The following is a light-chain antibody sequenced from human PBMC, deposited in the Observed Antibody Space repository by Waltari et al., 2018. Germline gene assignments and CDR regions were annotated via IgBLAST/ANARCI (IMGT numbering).Light chain of an antibody. Sequence: EILMTQSPATLSVSPGDRATLSCRASQSISRNLAWYQQKPGQAPRLLIYGASTRAPGIPARFSGSGSATEFTLTISSLQSEDFAVYYCQQYNNWRTFGQGTKLEI. CDR2: GAS. V-gene: IGKV3-15*01. CDR1: QSISRN. CDR3: QQYNNWRT. J-gene: IGKJ2*01.